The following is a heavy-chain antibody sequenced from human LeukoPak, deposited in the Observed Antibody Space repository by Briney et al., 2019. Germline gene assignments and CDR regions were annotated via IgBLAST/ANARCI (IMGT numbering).Heavy chain of an antibody. CDR3: ARGSSYGNYFVY. Sequence: GGSLRLSCAASGFTFSSYGMHWVRQAPGKGLEWVAVIWYDGSNKYYADSVKGRFTISRDNSKNTLYLQMNSLRAEDTAVYYCARGSSYGNYFVYWGQGTLVTVSS. J-gene: IGHJ4*02. CDR1: GFTFSSYG. CDR2: IWYDGSNK. D-gene: IGHD4-17*01. V-gene: IGHV3-33*01.